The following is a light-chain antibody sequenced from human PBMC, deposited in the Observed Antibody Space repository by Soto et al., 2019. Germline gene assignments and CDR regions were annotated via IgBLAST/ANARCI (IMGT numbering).Light chain of an antibody. Sequence: EIVWTQSPGTLSLSPWERATLSCRASQSVSSSYLAWYQQKPGQAPRLLIYGASSRATGIPDRFSGSGSGTDFTLTISRLETEDFAVYYCQQYDSSPLYTFGQGTKLEIK. CDR2: GAS. J-gene: IGKJ2*01. CDR1: QSVSSSY. V-gene: IGKV3-20*01. CDR3: QQYDSSPLYT.